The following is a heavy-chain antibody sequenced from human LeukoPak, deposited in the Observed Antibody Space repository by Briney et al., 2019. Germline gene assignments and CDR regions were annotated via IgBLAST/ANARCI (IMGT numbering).Heavy chain of an antibody. V-gene: IGHV1-3*01. CDR2: INAGNGNT. CDR3: ARDPPYGSLFDY. D-gene: IGHD4-17*01. CDR1: GYIFTTYV. J-gene: IGHJ4*02. Sequence: ASVKVSCKASGYIFTTYVMHWVRQAPGQRLEWMGWINAGNGNTKYSQKFQGRATITRDTSASTAYMELSSLRSEDTAVYYCARDPPYGSLFDYWGREPWSPSPQ.